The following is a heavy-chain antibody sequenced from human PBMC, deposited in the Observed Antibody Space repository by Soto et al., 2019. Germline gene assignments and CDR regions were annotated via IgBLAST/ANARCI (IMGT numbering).Heavy chain of an antibody. Sequence: QINLKESGPTLVKPTQTLTLTCSFSGFSLTTGVSVNWIRQPPGKALERLALIYWDDDTRYSPSLRSRLSITKDTSKNQVVLTVPNVDPADTATYFCAHSPGYVTGGNWFDPRGQGILVTVSS. CDR1: GFSLTTGVS. J-gene: IGHJ5*02. CDR3: AHSPGYVTGGNWFDP. V-gene: IGHV2-5*02. D-gene: IGHD5-12*01. CDR2: IYWDDDT.